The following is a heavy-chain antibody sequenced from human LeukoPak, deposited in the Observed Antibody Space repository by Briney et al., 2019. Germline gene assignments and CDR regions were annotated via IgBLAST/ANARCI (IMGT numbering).Heavy chain of an antibody. D-gene: IGHD3-22*01. CDR1: GGSISSSNW. V-gene: IGHV4-4*02. Sequence: SETLSLTCAVSGGSISSSNWWSWVRQPPGKGLEWIGEIYHSGSTNYNPSLKSRVTISVDKSKNQFSLKLSSVTAADTAVYYCARVSYYYDSSGYFDYWGQGTLVTVSS. CDR2: IYHSGST. CDR3: ARVSYYYDSSGYFDY. J-gene: IGHJ4*02.